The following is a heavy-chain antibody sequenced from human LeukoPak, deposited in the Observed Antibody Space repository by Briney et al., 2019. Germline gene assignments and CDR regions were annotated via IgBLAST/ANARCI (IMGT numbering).Heavy chain of an antibody. V-gene: IGHV3-11*06. CDR2: IRGSGGGT. CDR3: ARDPNGDYVGAFDI. Sequence: SGGSLRLSCAASGFTFSDYYMSWIRQAPEKGPEWVSAIRGSGGGTAYADSVRGRFTVSRDNSKNTLFLQMSRLRADDTAVYYCARDPNGDYVGAFDILGQGTMVTVSS. J-gene: IGHJ3*02. CDR1: GFTFSDYY. D-gene: IGHD4-17*01.